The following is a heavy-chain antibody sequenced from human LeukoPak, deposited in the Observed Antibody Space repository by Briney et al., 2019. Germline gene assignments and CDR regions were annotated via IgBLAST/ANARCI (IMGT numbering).Heavy chain of an antibody. Sequence: WGSLRLSCAASGVTFSSYDMNWVRQAPGKGLEWVSYISCGGSTVHYADSVKGRFTISRDNAKNSLYLQMNSLRAEDTAVYYCARVIIVGGTGIWGQGTMVTVSS. CDR2: ISCGGSTV. D-gene: IGHD1-26*01. CDR3: ARVIIVGGTGI. J-gene: IGHJ3*02. V-gene: IGHV3-48*03. CDR1: GVTFSSYD.